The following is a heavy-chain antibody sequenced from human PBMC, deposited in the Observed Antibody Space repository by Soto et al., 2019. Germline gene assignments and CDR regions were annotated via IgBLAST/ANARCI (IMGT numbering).Heavy chain of an antibody. J-gene: IGHJ4*01. CDR3: ARGDGSGSTKGLIDY. CDR1: GGSSSGYY. V-gene: IGHV4-34*01. CDR2: IDHSGST. Sequence: PSETLSLTCAVYGGSSSGYYWTWIRPPPGKGLEWIGEIDHSGSTNDNPSLRRRLATSVDTSKNQCSLRLTSVTAADTALYFCARGDGSGSTKGLIDYWGHGNRVTVAS. D-gene: IGHD3-10*01.